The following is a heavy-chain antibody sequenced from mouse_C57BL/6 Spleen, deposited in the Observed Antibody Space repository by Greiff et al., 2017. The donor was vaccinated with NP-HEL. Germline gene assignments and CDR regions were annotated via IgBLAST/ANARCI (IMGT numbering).Heavy chain of an antibody. CDR1: GYSITSGYY. Sequence: EVQLQQSGPGLVKPSQSLSLTCSVTGYSITSGYYWNWIRQFPGNTLEWMGYISYDGSNNYNPSLKNRISITRDTSKNQFFLKLNSVTTEDTATYYCARHGYYPYYFDYWGQGTTLTVSS. J-gene: IGHJ2*01. CDR3: ARHGYYPYYFDY. V-gene: IGHV3-6*01. CDR2: ISYDGSN. D-gene: IGHD2-3*01.